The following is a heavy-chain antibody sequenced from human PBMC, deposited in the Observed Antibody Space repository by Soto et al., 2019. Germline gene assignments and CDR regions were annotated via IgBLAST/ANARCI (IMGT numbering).Heavy chain of an antibody. CDR1: GYTFTSYD. D-gene: IGHD3-10*01. Sequence: GASVKVSCKASGYTFTSYDINWVRQATGQGLEWMGWMNPNSGNTGYAQKFQGRVTMTRNTSISTAYMELSSLRSEDTAVYYCAIAGEVRGVIPFDYWGQGTLVTVSS. CDR3: AIAGEVRGVIPFDY. V-gene: IGHV1-8*01. J-gene: IGHJ4*02. CDR2: MNPNSGNT.